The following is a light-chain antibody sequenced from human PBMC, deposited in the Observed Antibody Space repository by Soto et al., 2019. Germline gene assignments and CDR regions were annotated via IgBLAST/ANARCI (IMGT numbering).Light chain of an antibody. J-gene: IGLJ1*01. CDR2: SND. CDR3: AAWDDSLNSYV. Sequence: QSVLTQPTSASGTPGQRVTISCSGSSFNIGTYNVNWYQQLPGTAPKLLVYSNDQRPSGVPDRFSGSKSGTSASLAISGPQSEDEADYYCAAWDDSLNSYVFGIGTKVTVL. CDR1: SFNIGTYN. V-gene: IGLV1-44*01.